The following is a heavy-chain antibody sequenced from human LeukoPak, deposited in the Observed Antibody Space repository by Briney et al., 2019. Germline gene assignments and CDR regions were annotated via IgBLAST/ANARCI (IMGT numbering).Heavy chain of an antibody. V-gene: IGHV3-53*01. J-gene: IGHJ4*02. D-gene: IGHD4-23*01. Sequence: GGSLRLSCAASGFIVNNKYMTWVRQAPGKGLEWVSLIYNDGRTYYADSVKGRFTISRDNSKNTLYLQMNSLRAEDTAVYYCARRAGGYSHPYDYWGQGILVTVSS. CDR1: GFIVNNKY. CDR3: ARRAGGYSHPYDY. CDR2: IYNDGRT.